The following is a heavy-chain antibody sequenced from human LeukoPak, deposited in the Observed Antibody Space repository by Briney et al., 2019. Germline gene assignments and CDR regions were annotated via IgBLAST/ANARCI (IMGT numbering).Heavy chain of an antibody. Sequence: GGSLRLSCAASGFTVSCNEMSWVRQAPGKGLEWVSSISGGSTYHADSRKGRFTISRDNSKNTPYLQMNSLRAEDTAVYYCAKDLGIVVVPAAIDFDYWGQGTLVTVSS. V-gene: IGHV3-38-3*01. J-gene: IGHJ4*02. CDR1: GFTVSCNE. CDR3: AKDLGIVVVPAAIDFDY. D-gene: IGHD2-2*01. CDR2: ISGGST.